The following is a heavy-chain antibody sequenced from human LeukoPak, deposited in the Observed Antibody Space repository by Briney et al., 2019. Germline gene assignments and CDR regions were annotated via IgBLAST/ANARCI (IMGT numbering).Heavy chain of an antibody. CDR1: GGSISSGGYS. J-gene: IGHJ4*02. D-gene: IGHD3-10*01. V-gene: IGHV4-30-2*05. CDR2: IYHSGST. CDR3: ARSPGFFFDY. Sequence: PSQTLSLTCAVSGGSISSGGYSWSWIRQPPGKGLEWIGYIYHSGSTYYNPSLQSRIAISVDTSKNQFSLQLSSVTAADTAVYYCARSPGFFFDYWGQGTLVTVSS.